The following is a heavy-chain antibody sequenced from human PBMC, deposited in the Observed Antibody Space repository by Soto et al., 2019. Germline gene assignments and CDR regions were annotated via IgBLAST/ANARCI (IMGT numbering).Heavy chain of an antibody. CDR3: TTEPNCDFRGDFEN. Sequence: EVQLLESGGGLVPPGGSLRLSCTASRSTLSRYGMTWVRQGPSKGLEWVSTITASGAWTYYTDSVKGRFTNSRENSKNTLYLQLNNLEAKDTAIYYCTTEPNCDFRGDFENWGQGTMVTVSS. J-gene: IGHJ3*02. D-gene: IGHD2-8*01. CDR2: ITASGAWT. V-gene: IGHV3-23*01. CDR1: RSTLSRYG.